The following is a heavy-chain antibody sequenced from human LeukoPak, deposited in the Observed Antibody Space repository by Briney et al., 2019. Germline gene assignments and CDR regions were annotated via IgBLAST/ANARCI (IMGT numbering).Heavy chain of an antibody. V-gene: IGHV5-51*01. CDR1: GYSFTSYW. J-gene: IGHJ6*02. CDR2: IYPGDSDT. D-gene: IGHD3-10*01. CDR3: ARCSPMVRGAINGMDV. Sequence: PGESLKIFCKGSGYSFTSYWIAWVRQMPGKGLEWMGIIYPGDSDTRYSPSLQGQVTISVDKSINTAYLQWSSLKASDTAIYYCARCSPMVRGAINGMDVWGQGTTVTVSS.